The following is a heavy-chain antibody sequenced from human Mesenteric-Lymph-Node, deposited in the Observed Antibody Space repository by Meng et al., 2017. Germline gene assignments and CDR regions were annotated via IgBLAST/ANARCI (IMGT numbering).Heavy chain of an antibody. CDR2: INTNTGNP. CDR1: GYTVTSFA. J-gene: IGHJ5*02. V-gene: IGHV7-4-1*02. Sequence: QVQQVQAGAELKTPGDSVQVSCKASGYTVTSFAMNWVRQAPGLGLEWVGRINTNTGNPAYAQGFTGRFVFSLDTSVSTAYLQISSLKAEDTAVYYCARESPFDPWGQGTLVTVSS. CDR3: ARESPFDP.